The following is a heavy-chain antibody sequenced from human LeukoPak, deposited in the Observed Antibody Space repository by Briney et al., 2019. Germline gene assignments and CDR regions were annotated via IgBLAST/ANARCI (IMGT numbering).Heavy chain of an antibody. CDR2: ISYDGSNK. CDR1: GFTFSSYA. CDR3: AKGFGVVHFFDY. Sequence: GGSLRLSCAASGFTFSSYAMHWVRQAPGKGLEWVAVISYDGSNKYYADSVKGRFTISRDNSKNTLYLEMNSLRAEDTAVYYCAKGFGVVHFFDYWGQGTLVTVSS. V-gene: IGHV3-30-3*01. D-gene: IGHD3-3*01. J-gene: IGHJ4*02.